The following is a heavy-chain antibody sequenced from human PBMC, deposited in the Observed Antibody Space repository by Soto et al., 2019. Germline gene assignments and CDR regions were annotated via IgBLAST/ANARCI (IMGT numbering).Heavy chain of an antibody. J-gene: IGHJ4*02. CDR3: ARGGIVLVPAATSNFDY. Sequence: ASVKVSCKASGYTFTSYDINWVRQAPGQGLEWMGWINPNSGGTNYAQKFQGWVTMTRDTSISTAYMELSRLRSDDTAVYYCARGGIVLVPAATSNFDYWGQGTLVTVSS. CDR1: GYTFTSYD. CDR2: INPNSGGT. D-gene: IGHD2-2*01. V-gene: IGHV1-2*04.